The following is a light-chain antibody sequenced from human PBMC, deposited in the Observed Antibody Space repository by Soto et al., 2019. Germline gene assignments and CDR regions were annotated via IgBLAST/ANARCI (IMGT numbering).Light chain of an antibody. Sequence: EIQMTQSPSSLSVSVGDRVTITCQASRDIRDFLNWYQQKPGKAPKLLIFDASNLEEGVPPRFSGSGSGTHFTFSINSLQPEDLARYYCQHYDNLPQYIFGKGTKGDIK. CDR1: RDIRDF. J-gene: IGKJ2*01. CDR3: QHYDNLPQYI. V-gene: IGKV1-33*01. CDR2: DAS.